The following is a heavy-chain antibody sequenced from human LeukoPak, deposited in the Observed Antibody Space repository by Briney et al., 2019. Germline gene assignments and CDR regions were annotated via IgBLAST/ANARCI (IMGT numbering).Heavy chain of an antibody. Sequence: RGGSLRLSCGTSGFIFRTYAMTGVRQAPGKGLEWVSTITDIGDRAFYIDSVRGRFTISRDDSKNTLYLQMNSLRAEDTAVYYCTKDQDFRLGSMDHWGQGTLVTVSS. CDR2: ITDIGDRA. D-gene: IGHD7-27*01. CDR3: TKDQDFRLGSMDH. J-gene: IGHJ4*02. V-gene: IGHV3-23*01. CDR1: GFIFRTYA.